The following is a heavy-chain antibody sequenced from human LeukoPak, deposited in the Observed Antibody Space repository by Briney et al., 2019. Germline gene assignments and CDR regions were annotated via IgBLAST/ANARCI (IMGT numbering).Heavy chain of an antibody. CDR2: ISASGDAT. Sequence: QPGGSLRLSRAASGFTFSAHSMTWVREAPGKGLEWVSGISASGDATYYADSVKGRFTISRDNSKNTLDLQMNSLRADDTAVYYCTKWTGYGDSWGQGTLVTVSS. CDR1: GFTFSAHS. CDR3: TKWTGYGDS. J-gene: IGHJ4*02. V-gene: IGHV3-23*01. D-gene: IGHD5-12*01.